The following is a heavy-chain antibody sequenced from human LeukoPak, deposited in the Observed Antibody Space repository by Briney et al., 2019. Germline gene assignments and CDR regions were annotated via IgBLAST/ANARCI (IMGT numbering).Heavy chain of an antibody. V-gene: IGHV4-59*08. CDR1: GGFNSRYY. CDR3: ARVGYSYAFDP. D-gene: IGHD5-18*01. Sequence: PSDPLSLICTVWGGFNSRYYWSWIRQPPGKALEWIGYIYYSGNTNYNPSLKSRVTLSIDTSKNQFSLKLSSVSAADTAVYYCARVGYSYAFDPWGQGDLVTVSS. J-gene: IGHJ5*02. CDR2: IYYSGNT.